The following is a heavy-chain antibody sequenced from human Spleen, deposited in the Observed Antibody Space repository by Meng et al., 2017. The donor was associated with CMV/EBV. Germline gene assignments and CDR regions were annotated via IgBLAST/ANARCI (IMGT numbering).Heavy chain of an antibody. CDR2: ISYDGNDK. D-gene: IGHD2-2*02. V-gene: IGHV3-30*04. Sequence: SCKASGYTFTGYYMHWVRQAPGKGLEWVADISYDGNDKYYSDSVKGRFTISRDNSKNTLYLQMNSLRAEDSAVYFCAREGYTLGRFGAFDIWGQGTMVIVSS. J-gene: IGHJ3*02. CDR1: GYTFTGYY. CDR3: AREGYTLGRFGAFDI.